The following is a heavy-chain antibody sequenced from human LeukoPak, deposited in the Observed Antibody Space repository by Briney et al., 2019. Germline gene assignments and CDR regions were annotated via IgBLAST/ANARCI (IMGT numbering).Heavy chain of an antibody. CDR1: GGTFSSYA. CDR3: ARGPHQLLYWCPFDY. D-gene: IGHD2-2*02. Sequence: ASVKVSCKASGGTFSSYAISWVRQAPRQGLEWMGGIIPIFGTANYAQKFQGRVTITADESTSTAYMELSSLRSEDTAVYYCARGPHQLLYWCPFDYWGQGTLVTVSS. J-gene: IGHJ4*02. CDR2: IIPIFGTA. V-gene: IGHV1-69*13.